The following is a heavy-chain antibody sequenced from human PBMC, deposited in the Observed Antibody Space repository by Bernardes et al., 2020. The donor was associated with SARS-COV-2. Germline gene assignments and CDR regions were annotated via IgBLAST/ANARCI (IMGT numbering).Heavy chain of an antibody. J-gene: IGHJ2*01. CDR3: ARDDITIFGVVIPDYWYFDL. CDR1: GGSVSSYY. CDR2: IYTSGST. D-gene: IGHD3-3*01. V-gene: IGHV4-4*07. Sequence: SEHLSRTCTVSGGSVSSYYWSWIRQPAGKGLEWIGRIYTSGSTNYNPSLKSRVTMSVDTSKNQFSLKLSSVTAADTAVYYCARDDITIFGVVIPDYWYFDLWGRGTLVTVSS.